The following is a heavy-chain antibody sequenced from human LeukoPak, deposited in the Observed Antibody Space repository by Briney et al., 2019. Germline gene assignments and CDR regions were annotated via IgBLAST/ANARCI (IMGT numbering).Heavy chain of an antibody. CDR1: GYSFTSYW. J-gene: IGHJ5*02. CDR3: ARWYNWNYARPWFDP. D-gene: IGHD1-7*01. CDR2: IYPGDSDT. V-gene: IGHV5-51*01. Sequence: GESLKISCKGSGYSFTSYWIGWVRQMPGKGPEWMGIIYPGDSDTRYSPSFQGQVTISADKSISTAYLQWSSLKASDTAMYYCARWYNWNYARPWFDPWAREPWSPSPQ.